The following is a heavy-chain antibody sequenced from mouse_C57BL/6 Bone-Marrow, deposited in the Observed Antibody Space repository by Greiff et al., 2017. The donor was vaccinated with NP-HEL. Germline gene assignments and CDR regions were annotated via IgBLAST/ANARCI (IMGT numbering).Heavy chain of an antibody. CDR1: GYTFTSYT. Sequence: VQLQQSGAELARPGASVKMSCKASGYTFTSYTMHWVKQRPGQGLEWIGYINPSRGYTKYNQKFKDKATLTADKSSSTAYMQLSSLTSKDSAVYYCAREDGYYFAWFAYWGQGTLVTVSA. CDR3: AREDGYYFAWFAY. V-gene: IGHV1-4*01. J-gene: IGHJ3*01. D-gene: IGHD2-3*01. CDR2: INPSRGYT.